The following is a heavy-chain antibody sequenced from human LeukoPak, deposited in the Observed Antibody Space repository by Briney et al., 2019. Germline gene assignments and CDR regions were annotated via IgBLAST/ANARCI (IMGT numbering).Heavy chain of an antibody. CDR2: INPNSGNK. D-gene: IGHD5/OR15-5a*01. CDR1: GYNFSSYD. V-gene: IGHV1-8*01. CDR3: ARGSVGLRKRNDF. Sequence: ASVKVSCKTSGYNFSSYDINWVRQATGQGLEWIGWINPNSGNKGYAQKFQGRVAMTRDTSITTAYMELSSLTSEDTAVYFCARGSVGLRKRNDFWGQGTLVTVSS. J-gene: IGHJ4*02.